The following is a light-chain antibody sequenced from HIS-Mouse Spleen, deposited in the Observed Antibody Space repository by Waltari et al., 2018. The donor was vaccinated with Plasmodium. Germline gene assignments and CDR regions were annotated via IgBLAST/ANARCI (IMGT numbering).Light chain of an antibody. Sequence: SYELTQPPSVSVSPGQTARITCSGYALPKNYAYCYQQKSGQAPVLVIYEDSKRPSGIPERFSGSSSGTMATLTISGAQVEDEADDYCYSTDSSGNHWVVGGGTKLTVL. CDR2: EDS. V-gene: IGLV3-10*01. CDR1: ALPKNY. J-gene: IGLJ3*02. CDR3: YSTDSSGNHWV.